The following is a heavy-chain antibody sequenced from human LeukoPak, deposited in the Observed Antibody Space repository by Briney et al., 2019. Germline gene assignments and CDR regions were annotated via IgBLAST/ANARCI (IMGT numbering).Heavy chain of an antibody. CDR2: IRNDETEI. J-gene: IGHJ4*02. V-gene: IGHV3-30*02. CDR1: GFPFNGYN. D-gene: IGHD3-16*02. CDR3: AKDGGRYRFDY. Sequence: GGSLRLSCVAPGFPFNGYNIHWIRQAPGKGLEWVSFIRNDETEIHYADLAKGRFTISRDRSENSVFLQMNSLRPDDTAVYYCAKDGGRYRFDYWGQGTMVTVSS.